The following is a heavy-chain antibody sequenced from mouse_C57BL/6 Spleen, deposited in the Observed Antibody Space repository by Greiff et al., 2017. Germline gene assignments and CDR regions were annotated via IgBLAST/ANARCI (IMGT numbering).Heavy chain of an antibody. CDR2: ISYDGSN. CDR3: AREEYRIFAY. J-gene: IGHJ3*01. CDR1: GYSITSGYY. Sequence: ESGPGLVKPSQSLSLTCSVTGYSITSGYYWNWIRQFPGNKLEWMGYISYDGSNNYNPSLKNRISITRDTSKNQFFLKLNSVTTEDTATYYCAREEYRIFAYWGQGTLVTVSA. V-gene: IGHV3-6*01. D-gene: IGHD2-10*02.